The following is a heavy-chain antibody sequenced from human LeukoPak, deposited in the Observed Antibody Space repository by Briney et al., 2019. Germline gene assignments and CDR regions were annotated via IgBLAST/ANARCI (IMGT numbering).Heavy chain of an antibody. CDR3: ARRGSYYDFWSGYYPNYYYGMDV. J-gene: IGHJ6*02. V-gene: IGHV3-21*01. CDR1: GFTFSSYS. Sequence: GGSLRLSCAASGFTFSSYSRNWVRQAPGKGLEWVSSISSSSSYIYYADSVTGRFTISRDNAKNSLYLQMNSLRAEDTAVYYCARRGSYYDFWSGYYPNYYYGMDVWGQGTTVTVSS. D-gene: IGHD3-3*01. CDR2: ISSSSSYI.